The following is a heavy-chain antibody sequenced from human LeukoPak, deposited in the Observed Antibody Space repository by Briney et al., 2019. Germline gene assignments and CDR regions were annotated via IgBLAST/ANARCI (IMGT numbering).Heavy chain of an antibody. D-gene: IGHD2-21*02. V-gene: IGHV3-20*04. Sequence: PGASLRLSCAVSGFTFDDYGMSWVRQVPGKGLEWVSGINWNGGSTGYADSVKGRFTISRDNAKKSVYLKMNNLRGDDTALYYCARYYCGGDCYPFDYWGQGILITVSS. CDR1: GFTFDDYG. J-gene: IGHJ4*02. CDR2: INWNGGST. CDR3: ARYYCGGDCYPFDY.